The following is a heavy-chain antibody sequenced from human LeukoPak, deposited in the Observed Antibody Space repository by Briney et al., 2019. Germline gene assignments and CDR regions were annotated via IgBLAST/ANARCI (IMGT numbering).Heavy chain of an antibody. CDR1: GGTVSSYA. J-gene: IGHJ4*02. CDR3: ASSYVATFDF. D-gene: IGHD5-12*01. Sequence: SVKVSCKSSGGTVSSYAISWVRQAPGQGLEWLGGINRMSGAANYAQKFQGRVTLSVDKSTSTVYMELRSLRSDDTAVYYCASSYVATFDFWGQGTPVSVSS. CDR2: INRMSGAA. V-gene: IGHV1-69*06.